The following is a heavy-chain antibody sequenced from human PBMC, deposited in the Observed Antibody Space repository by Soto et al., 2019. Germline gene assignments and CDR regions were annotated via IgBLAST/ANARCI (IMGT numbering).Heavy chain of an antibody. CDR3: AKVPIASTLGFFAI. V-gene: IGHV3-30*18. CDR2: ISYDGSNT. Sequence: GGSLRLSCAPSGFTFSTYGMYSVRQAPGKGRGWVALISYDGSNTYYADSVKGRFTFSRDNSKNTLYLHMNSLRAENTAVYYCAKVPIASTLGFFAIWGKGTMVTVSS. D-gene: IGHD2-15*01. J-gene: IGHJ3*02. CDR1: GFTFSTYG.